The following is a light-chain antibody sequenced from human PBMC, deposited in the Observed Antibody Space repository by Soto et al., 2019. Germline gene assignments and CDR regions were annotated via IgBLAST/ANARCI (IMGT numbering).Light chain of an antibody. CDR3: QQYHSSPLT. J-gene: IGKJ4*01. V-gene: IGKV4-1*01. CDR1: QSVLYSSDNKNF. CDR2: WAS. Sequence: DIVMTQSPDSLSVSLGERPTINCKSSQSVLYSSDNKNFLAWYQQKPGHPPKLLFYWASTRESGVPDRFSGSGSGTDFTLTISSLQAEDVAVYYCQQYHSSPLTFGGGTKVDIK.